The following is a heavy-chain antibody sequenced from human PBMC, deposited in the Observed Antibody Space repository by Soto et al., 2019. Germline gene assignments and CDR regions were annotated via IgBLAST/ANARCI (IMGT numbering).Heavy chain of an antibody. V-gene: IGHV3-30*03. Sequence: SLRLSCAASGFTFSSYGMHWVRQGPGKGLEWVAMISYDGSDKYYADSVKGRFTISRDNAKNSLYLQMNTLTAEDTAVYYCARVGSSDYDILTGYLPRGWFDPWGQGTLVTVS. D-gene: IGHD3-9*01. CDR2: ISYDGSDK. J-gene: IGHJ5*02. CDR1: GFTFSSYG. CDR3: ARVGSSDYDILTGYLPRGWFDP.